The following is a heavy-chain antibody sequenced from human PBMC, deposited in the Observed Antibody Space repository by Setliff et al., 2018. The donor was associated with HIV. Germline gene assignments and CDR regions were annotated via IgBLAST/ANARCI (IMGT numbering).Heavy chain of an antibody. Sequence: SVKVSCKASGGTFSSYAISWVRQAPGRGLEWMGGIIPIFGTANYAQKFQGRVTITADESTSTAYMELSSLRSGDTAVYYCARGIRGSPQGYYYYYMDVWGKGTTVTVSS. D-gene: IGHD3-10*01. CDR2: IIPIFGTA. CDR1: GGTFSSYA. J-gene: IGHJ6*03. CDR3: ARGIRGSPQGYYYYYMDV. V-gene: IGHV1-69*13.